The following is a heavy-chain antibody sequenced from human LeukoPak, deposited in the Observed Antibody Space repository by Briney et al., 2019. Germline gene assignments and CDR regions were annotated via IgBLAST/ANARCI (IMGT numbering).Heavy chain of an antibody. Sequence: ASVKVSCKAFGGTFSSHSISWVRQAPGQGLEWMGGIIPFFGTSNYAQRFQGRVTISADESTSTAYMELSSLRSEDTAVYYCMRGRDAYKSNTFDIWGQGTMVTVSS. CDR3: MRGRDAYKSNTFDI. V-gene: IGHV1-69*13. CDR1: GGTFSSHS. J-gene: IGHJ3*02. D-gene: IGHD5-24*01. CDR2: IIPFFGTS.